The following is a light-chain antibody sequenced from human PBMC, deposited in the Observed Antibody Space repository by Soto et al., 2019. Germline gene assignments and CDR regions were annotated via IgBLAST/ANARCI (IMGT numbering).Light chain of an antibody. Sequence: DIQMTRSPSTLSAPVGDRVTITCRASQSISTWLAWYQQKPGKAPKLLIYDASSVESGAPSRFSGSGSGTEFTLTISSLQPDDFATYYCQLYNSYWTFGQGTKVDTK. CDR1: QSISTW. CDR2: DAS. J-gene: IGKJ1*01. V-gene: IGKV1-5*01. CDR3: QLYNSYWT.